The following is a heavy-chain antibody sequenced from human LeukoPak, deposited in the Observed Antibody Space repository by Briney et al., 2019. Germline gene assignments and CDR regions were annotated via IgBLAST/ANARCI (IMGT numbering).Heavy chain of an antibody. V-gene: IGHV3-21*01. J-gene: IGHJ4*02. CDR2: ISSSSSYI. CDR1: GFTFSNYS. CDR3: AREGAVAGTDFDY. D-gene: IGHD6-19*01. Sequence: AGGSLRLSCAASGFTFSNYSMNWVRQAPGKGLEWVSSISSSSSYIYYADSVKGRFTISRDNAKNSLYLQMNSLRAEDTAVYYCAREGAVAGTDFDYWGQGTLVTVSS.